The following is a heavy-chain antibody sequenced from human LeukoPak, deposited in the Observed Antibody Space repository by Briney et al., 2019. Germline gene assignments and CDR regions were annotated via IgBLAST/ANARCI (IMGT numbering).Heavy chain of an antibody. Sequence: GRSLRLSCAASGFTFNEFGVHWVRQAPGQGLEWVEIIWYDGSNEYYADSVKGRFTISRDNSKNTVYLQMNSLRVEDTAIYYCARDRPTGSYYSIDYWGQGTLATVSS. CDR2: IWYDGSNE. D-gene: IGHD1-26*01. CDR1: GFTFNEFG. V-gene: IGHV3-33*01. CDR3: ARDRPTGSYYSIDY. J-gene: IGHJ4*02.